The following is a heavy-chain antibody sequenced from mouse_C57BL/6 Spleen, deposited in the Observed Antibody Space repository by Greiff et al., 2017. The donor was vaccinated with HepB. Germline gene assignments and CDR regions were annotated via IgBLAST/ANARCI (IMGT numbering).Heavy chain of an antibody. CDR1: GYTFTDYE. CDR3: AREGITPPDY. Sequence: QVQLQQSGAELVRPGASVTLSCKASGYTFTDYEMHWVKQTPVHGLEWIGAIDPETGGTAYNQKFKGKAILTADKSSSTAYMQLNSLTSEDSAVYFCAREGITPPDYWGQGTTLTVSS. CDR2: IDPETGGT. J-gene: IGHJ2*01. D-gene: IGHD2-4*01. V-gene: IGHV1-15*01.